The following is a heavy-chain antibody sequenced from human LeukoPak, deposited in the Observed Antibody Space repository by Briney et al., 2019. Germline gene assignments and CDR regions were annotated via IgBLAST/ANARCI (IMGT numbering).Heavy chain of an antibody. D-gene: IGHD5-18*01. CDR3: ARGVSYGRYYYYGMDV. CDR1: GGSISSSNW. V-gene: IGHV4-4*02. Sequence: ASGTLSLTCAVSGGSISSSNWWSWVRQPPGKGLEWIGEIYHSGSTNYNPSLKSRVTISVDKSKNQFSLKLSSVTAADTAVYYCARGVSYGRYYYYGMDVWGQGTTVTVSS. CDR2: IYHSGST. J-gene: IGHJ6*02.